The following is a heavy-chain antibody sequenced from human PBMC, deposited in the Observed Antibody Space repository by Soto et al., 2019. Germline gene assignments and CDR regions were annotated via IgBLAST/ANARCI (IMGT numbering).Heavy chain of an antibody. J-gene: IGHJ4*02. CDR3: ARDPLPYVILAGYSPNYFDF. Sequence: PGGSRRLSCAASGFTFSDYGMHWVRQAPGKGLEWVAVIWYDGSNKYYADSVKGRFTISRDNSTNTLYLQLNSLRAEDTAVYYCARDPLPYVILAGYSPNYFDFWGQGTPVTVSS. V-gene: IGHV3-33*01. CDR2: IWYDGSNK. D-gene: IGHD3-9*01. CDR1: GFTFSDYG.